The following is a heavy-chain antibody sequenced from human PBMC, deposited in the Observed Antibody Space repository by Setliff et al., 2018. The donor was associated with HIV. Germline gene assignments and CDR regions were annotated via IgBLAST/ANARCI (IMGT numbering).Heavy chain of an antibody. CDR3: AREYYDFWSGYSDAFHI. CDR2: ISAYNGNT. V-gene: IGHV1-18*01. J-gene: IGHJ3*02. D-gene: IGHD3-3*01. CDR1: GYTFTSYG. Sequence: AASVKVSCKASGYTFTSYGISWVRQIPGQGLEWMGWISAYNGNTNYAQKLQGRVTMTTDTATSIAYMELRSLRSDDTAVYYCAREYYDFWSGYSDAFHIWGQGTMVTVSS.